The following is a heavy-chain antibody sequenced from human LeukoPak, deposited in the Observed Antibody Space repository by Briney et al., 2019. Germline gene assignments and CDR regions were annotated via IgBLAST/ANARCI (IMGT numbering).Heavy chain of an antibody. CDR3: ARAYDFWSGYYKVYFDY. D-gene: IGHD3-3*01. J-gene: IGHJ4*02. CDR1: GYTFTSYY. Sequence: ASVKVSCKASGYTFTSYYMHWVRQAPGQGLEWMGIINPSGGSTSYAQKFQGRVTMTRDTSTSTVYMELSSLRSEDTAVYYCARAYDFWSGYYKVYFDYWGQGTLVTVSS. V-gene: IGHV1-46*03. CDR2: INPSGGST.